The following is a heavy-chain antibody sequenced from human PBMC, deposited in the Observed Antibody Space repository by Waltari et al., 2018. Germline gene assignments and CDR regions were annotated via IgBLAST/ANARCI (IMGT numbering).Heavy chain of an antibody. CDR2: IYSSGST. CDR1: GDSISGXY. V-gene: IGHV4-4*07. Sequence: QLQESGXGLXXPSEXLSLTCXVSGDSISGXYWSWIRQPAGKGLEWIGRIYSSGSTXYNPSLKSRVXMSVDTSKNQFSLKLSSXTAADTAIXYXARXRCNGLCDPEDXWGQGTLVTVSS. CDR3: ARXRCNGLCDPEDX. J-gene: IGHJ4*02. D-gene: IGHD2-8*01.